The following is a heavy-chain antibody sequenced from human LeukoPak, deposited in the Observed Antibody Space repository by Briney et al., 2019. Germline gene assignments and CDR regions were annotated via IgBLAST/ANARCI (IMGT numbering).Heavy chain of an antibody. CDR2: IYYSGST. D-gene: IGHD5-24*01. V-gene: IGHV4-39*07. CDR3: ARRSDDYNTFDY. CDR1: GGSISSSSYY. Sequence: SETLSLTCTVSGGSISSSSYYWGWIRQPPGKGLEWIGSIYYSGSTYYNPSLKSRVTISVDKSKNEFSLKLSSATAADTAVYYCARRSDDYNTFDYWGQGTLVTVSS. J-gene: IGHJ4*02.